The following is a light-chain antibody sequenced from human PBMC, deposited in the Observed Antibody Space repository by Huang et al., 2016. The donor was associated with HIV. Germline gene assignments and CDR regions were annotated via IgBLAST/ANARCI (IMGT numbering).Light chain of an antibody. Sequence: DILLTQSPATLSASPGDRVTLSCRASQSVRHNIAWYQQRPGQAPRRLIFSASTRATAIPARFSGSGSGTEFTLNIGSLQSEDFAVYYCQQYDDWRKTFGQGTRVDFK. CDR2: SAS. V-gene: IGKV3-15*01. CDR1: QSVRHN. CDR3: QQYDDWRKT. J-gene: IGKJ1*01.